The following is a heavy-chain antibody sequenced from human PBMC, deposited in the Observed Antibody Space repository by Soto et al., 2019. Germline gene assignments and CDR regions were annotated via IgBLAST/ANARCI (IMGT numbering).Heavy chain of an antibody. D-gene: IGHD3-22*01. CDR1: GGTFSSYA. CDR2: IIPIFGTA. CDR3: ARDSYDSSGYPGSFDY. V-gene: IGHV1-69*13. J-gene: IGHJ4*02. Sequence: ASVKVSCKASGGTFSSYAISWVRQAPGQGLEWMGGIIPIFGTANYAQKFQGRVTITADESTSTAYMELSSLRSEDTAVYYCARDSYDSSGYPGSFDYRGQRTLVTVSS.